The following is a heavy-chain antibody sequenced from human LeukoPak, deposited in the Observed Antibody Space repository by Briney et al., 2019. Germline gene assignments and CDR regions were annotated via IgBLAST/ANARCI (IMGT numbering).Heavy chain of an antibody. CDR3: AGAGGGYDPDY. D-gene: IGHD5-12*01. CDR1: GSTFSSYE. Sequence: GGSLRLSCAASGSTFSSYEMNWVRQAPGKGLEWVSHISGSGNSIYYADSVKGRFTISRDNAKASLYLQMNSLRGEDTAVYYCAGAGGGYDPDYWGQGTLVTVSS. V-gene: IGHV3-48*03. CDR2: ISGSGNSI. J-gene: IGHJ4*02.